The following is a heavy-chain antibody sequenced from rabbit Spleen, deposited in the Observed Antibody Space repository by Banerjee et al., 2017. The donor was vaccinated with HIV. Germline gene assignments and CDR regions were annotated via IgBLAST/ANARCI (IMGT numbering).Heavy chain of an antibody. D-gene: IGHD6-1*01. CDR2: IDPIFGTT. CDR3: AREKSGNYGHDL. J-gene: IGHJ4*01. CDR1: GFSLSTDYY. V-gene: IGHV1S45*01. Sequence: QQQLVESGGGLVKPGGTLTLTCTASGFSLSTDYYMCWVHQAPGKGLEWIGYIDPIFGTTYYASWAKGRFTISKTSSTTVTLQMTSLTAADTATYFCAREKSGNYGHDLWGPGTLVTVS.